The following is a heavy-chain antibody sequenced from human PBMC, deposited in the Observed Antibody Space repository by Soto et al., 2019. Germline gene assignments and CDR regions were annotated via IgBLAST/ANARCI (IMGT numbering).Heavy chain of an antibody. D-gene: IGHD7-27*01. Sequence: QVQLVQSGAEVKEPGASVKVSCKASGYTFTNYDINWVRQATGQGPEWMGWMNPDSGDTGYVPNFQGRVSMTRSTSIRTAYMELSDLRSEDTAVYYCARSRGGTGVHFDFWGQGTQVTVSS. CDR2: MNPDSGDT. V-gene: IGHV1-8*01. CDR3: ARSRGGTGVHFDF. CDR1: GYTFTNYD. J-gene: IGHJ4*02.